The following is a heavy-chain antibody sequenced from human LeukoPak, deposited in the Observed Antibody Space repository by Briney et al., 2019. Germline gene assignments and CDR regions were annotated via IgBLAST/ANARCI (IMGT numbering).Heavy chain of an antibody. V-gene: IGHV3-23*01. CDR1: GFTFSNYA. D-gene: IGHD2-8*01. CDR3: AKSPQGVYVYYFDY. Sequence: GGSLRLSCAASGFTFSNYAMSWVRQAPGKGLEWVSAISGSGGSTYYADSVKGRFTISRDNSKNTLYLQMNSLRAEDTAVYYCAKSPQGVYVYYFDYWGQGTLVTVSS. J-gene: IGHJ4*02. CDR2: ISGSGGST.